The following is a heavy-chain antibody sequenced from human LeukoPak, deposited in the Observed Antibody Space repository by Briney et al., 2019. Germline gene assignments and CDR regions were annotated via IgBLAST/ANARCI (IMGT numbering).Heavy chain of an antibody. J-gene: IGHJ4*02. V-gene: IGHV4-59*08. CDR2: IHYSGSI. Sequence: PSETLSLTCTVSGGSISSDSWSWIRQPPGKALQWIGYIHYSGSINYNPSLKSRVTISIDTSKNQFSLKLSSVTAADTAVYHCARLRGVSYYYFDYWGQGTLVTVSS. D-gene: IGHD1-26*01. CDR3: ARLRGVSYYYFDY. CDR1: GGSISSDS.